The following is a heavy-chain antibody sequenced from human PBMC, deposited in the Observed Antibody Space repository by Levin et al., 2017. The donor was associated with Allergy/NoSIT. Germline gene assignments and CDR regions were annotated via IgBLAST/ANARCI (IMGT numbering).Heavy chain of an antibody. D-gene: IGHD3-22*01. J-gene: IGHJ5*02. V-gene: IGHV3-74*01. CDR1: GFTFSGYW. Sequence: GGSLRLSCAASGFTFSGYWMHWVRQAPGKGLVWVSRINIDGGNTNYADSVQGRFTISRDSATSTLYLQMSSLKAEDTAVYYCARGLFLSRYYSIGAWGQGTLVTVST. CDR2: INIDGGNT. CDR3: ARGLFLSRYYSIGA.